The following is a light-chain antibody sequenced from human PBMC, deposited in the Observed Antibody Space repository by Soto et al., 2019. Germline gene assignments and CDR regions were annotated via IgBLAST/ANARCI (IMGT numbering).Light chain of an antibody. CDR2: EGG. Sequence: QSALTQPASVSGSPGQSITISCTGTSSDVGSSNLVSWYQQHPGKAPKLIIFEGGRRPSGVSGRFSGSKSGNTASLTISGLQAEDEADYYCCSFARSTTFYVFGTGTLAHRP. J-gene: IGLJ1*01. CDR3: CSFARSTTFYV. CDR1: SSDVGSSNL. V-gene: IGLV2-23*01.